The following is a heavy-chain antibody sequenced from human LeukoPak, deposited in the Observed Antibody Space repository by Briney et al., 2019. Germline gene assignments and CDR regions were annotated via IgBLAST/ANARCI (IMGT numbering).Heavy chain of an antibody. D-gene: IGHD6-19*01. CDR1: GGSISSYY. Sequence: SETLSLTCTVSGGSISSYYWSWIRQPAGKGLEWIGRIYTSGSTNYNPSLKSRVTMSVDTSKNQFSLKLSSVTAADTAVYCCAIYATGYSSGWYDYWGQGTLVTVSS. CDR2: IYTSGST. J-gene: IGHJ4*02. CDR3: AIYATGYSSGWYDY. V-gene: IGHV4-4*07.